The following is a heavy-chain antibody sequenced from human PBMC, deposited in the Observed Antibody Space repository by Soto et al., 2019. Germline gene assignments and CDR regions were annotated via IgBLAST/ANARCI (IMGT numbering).Heavy chain of an antibody. Sequence: EVQLVESGGGLVQPGGSLRLSCAASGFTFSSYSMNWVRQAPGKGLEWVSYIGSSSSTIYYADSVKGRFTISRDNAKNSLYLQMNSLRAEDTAVYYCARADSGYAHGYYYYGMDVWGQGTTVTVSS. CDR1: GFTFSSYS. J-gene: IGHJ6*02. D-gene: IGHD5-12*01. CDR2: IGSSSSTI. V-gene: IGHV3-48*01. CDR3: ARADSGYAHGYYYYGMDV.